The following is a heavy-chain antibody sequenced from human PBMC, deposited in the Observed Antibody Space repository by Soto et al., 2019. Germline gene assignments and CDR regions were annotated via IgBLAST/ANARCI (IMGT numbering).Heavy chain of an antibody. CDR3: ARDFLSGGWFDP. CDR1: GGSISSGGYY. CDR2: IYYSGST. Sequence: QVQLQESGPGLVKPSQTLSLTCTVSGGSISSGGYYWSWIRQHPGKGLEWVGYIYYSGSTYYNPSLQSRVTISVDTSKSQFSLKVSSVTAADTAVYYCARDFLSGGWFDPWGQGTLVPVSS. J-gene: IGHJ5*02. D-gene: IGHD2-8*02. V-gene: IGHV4-31*03.